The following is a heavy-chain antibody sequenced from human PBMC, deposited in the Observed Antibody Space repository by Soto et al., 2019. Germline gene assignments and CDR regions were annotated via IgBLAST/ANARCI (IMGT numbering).Heavy chain of an antibody. CDR3: GRGFGGTH. V-gene: IGHV3-7*05. J-gene: IGHJ4*02. CDR2: INQDGSVK. CDR1: GFTFNNYY. D-gene: IGHD2-15*01. Sequence: EVQLVESGGGLVQPGGSLRLSCAASGFTFNNYYMVWVRQAPGRGLERVANINQDGSVKYYVDSVKGRFTISRDNAKSSPYLQINSLRAEDTATYYCGRGFGGTHWGQGSLVTVSS.